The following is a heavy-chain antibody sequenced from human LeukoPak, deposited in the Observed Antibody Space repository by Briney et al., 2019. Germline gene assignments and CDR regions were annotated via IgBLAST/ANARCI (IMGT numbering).Heavy chain of an antibody. CDR2: ISYTGST. Sequence: SETLSLTCTVSGGSISPYFWSWMRQTPGKGLEWIGYISYTGSTNYNPALKSRVTISVDTSKNQFSLQLNSATAADTAVYYCARDDYRGVTNFDPWGQGTLVTVSS. J-gene: IGHJ5*02. D-gene: IGHD3-10*01. V-gene: IGHV4-59*12. CDR1: GGSISPYF. CDR3: ARDDYRGVTNFDP.